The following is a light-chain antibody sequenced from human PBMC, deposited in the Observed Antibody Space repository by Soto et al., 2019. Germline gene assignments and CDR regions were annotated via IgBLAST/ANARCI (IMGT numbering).Light chain of an antibody. J-gene: IGKJ1*01. CDR1: QSVNSDY. CDR2: GAS. V-gene: IGKV3-20*01. CDR3: QQYDHSPRT. Sequence: EIVLTQSPGTLSLSPGERATLSCRASQSVNSDYLAWYQQKPGQGPRVLMYGASNRATGIPDRFSGSGSGTDFTLTISRLKPEDFAVYYCQQYDHSPRTFGQGTQVEIK.